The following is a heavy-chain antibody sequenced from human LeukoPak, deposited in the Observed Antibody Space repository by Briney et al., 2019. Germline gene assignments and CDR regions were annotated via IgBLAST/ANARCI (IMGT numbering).Heavy chain of an antibody. CDR3: ARVPAMPTNYYYYYMDV. Sequence: SSETLSLTCTVSGYSISSGYYWGWIRQPPGKGLEWIGSIYHSGSTYYDPSLKSRVTISVDTSKNQFSLKLSSVTAADTAVYYCARVPAMPTNYYYYYMDVWGKGTTVTVSS. CDR1: GYSISSGYY. V-gene: IGHV4-38-2*02. CDR2: IYHSGST. D-gene: IGHD2-2*01. J-gene: IGHJ6*03.